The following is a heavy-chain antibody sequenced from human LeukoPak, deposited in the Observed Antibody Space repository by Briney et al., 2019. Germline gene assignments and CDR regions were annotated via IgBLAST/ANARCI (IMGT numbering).Heavy chain of an antibody. Sequence: SETLSLTCVVSGYSISGAYYWGWIRQPPGKGLEWIGSIYHSGSTYYNPSLKSRVTISVDTSKNQFSLKLSSVTAADTAVYYCATFDYSNYVDYWGQGTLVTVSS. D-gene: IGHD4-11*01. CDR1: GYSISGAYY. CDR2: IYHSGST. CDR3: ATFDYSNYVDY. V-gene: IGHV4-38-2*01. J-gene: IGHJ4*02.